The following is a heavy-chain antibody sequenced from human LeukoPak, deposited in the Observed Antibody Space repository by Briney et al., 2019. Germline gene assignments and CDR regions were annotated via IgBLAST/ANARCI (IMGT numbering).Heavy chain of an antibody. D-gene: IGHD3-22*01. Sequence: SETLSLTCTVSGGSISSYYWSWIRQPPGKGLEWIGYIYYSGSTNYNPSLKSRVTISVDTSKNQFSLKLSSVTAADTAVYYCAREDYYDSSGYSDWGQGTLSPSPQ. CDR3: AREDYYDSSGYSD. J-gene: IGHJ4*02. CDR2: IYYSGST. V-gene: IGHV4-59*01. CDR1: GGSISSYY.